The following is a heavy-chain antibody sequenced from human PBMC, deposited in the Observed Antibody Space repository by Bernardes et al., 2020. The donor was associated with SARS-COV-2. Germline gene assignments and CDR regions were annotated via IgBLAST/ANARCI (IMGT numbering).Heavy chain of an antibody. J-gene: IGHJ4*02. CDR1: GFTFSDYY. V-gene: IGHV3-11*06. CDR3: ARGDSTAYYPFYNY. CDR2: ISSGSSYI. D-gene: IGHD3-22*01. Sequence: GGSLRLSCAASGFTFSDYYMSWIRQAPGKGLEWVTHISSGSSYISYADSVKGRFTISRDNAKNSLYLQMNSLRAEDTAVYYCARGDSTAYYPFYNYWGQGTLVTVSS.